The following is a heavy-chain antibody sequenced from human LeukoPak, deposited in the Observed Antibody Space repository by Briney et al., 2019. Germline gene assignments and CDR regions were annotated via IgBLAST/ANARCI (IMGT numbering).Heavy chain of an antibody. J-gene: IGHJ5*02. D-gene: IGHD6-13*01. CDR2: ISGSGGST. Sequence: GGSLRLLYAASGFTFSSYAMIWARHAPGKGLEDVTAISGSGGSTYYADSVKGRFTISRDNSKNTLYLQMNSLRAEDTAVYYCAKDRGIAAAGTSWFDPWGQGTLVTVSS. V-gene: IGHV3-23*01. CDR3: AKDRGIAAAGTSWFDP. CDR1: GFTFSSYA.